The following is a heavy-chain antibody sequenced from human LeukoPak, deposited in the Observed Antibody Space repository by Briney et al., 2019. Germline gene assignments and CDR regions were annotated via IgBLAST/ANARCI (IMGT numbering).Heavy chain of an antibody. V-gene: IGHV4-59*01. CDR1: GGSISSYY. CDR3: ARYSYGSSDY. Sequence: SETLSLTCTVSGGSISSYYWSWLRQPPGKGLEWIGYIYYSGSTNYNPSLKSRVTISVDTSKNQFSLKLSSVTAADTAVYYCARYSYGSSDYWGQGTLVTVSS. CDR2: IYYSGST. J-gene: IGHJ4*02. D-gene: IGHD5-18*01.